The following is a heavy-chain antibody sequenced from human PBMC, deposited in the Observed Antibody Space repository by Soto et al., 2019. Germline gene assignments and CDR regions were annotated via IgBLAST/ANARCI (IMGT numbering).Heavy chain of an antibody. D-gene: IGHD2-2*01. J-gene: IGHJ6*03. CDR1: GGSISSYY. V-gene: IGHV4-59*08. CDR2: IYYSGST. Sequence: SETLSLTCTVSGGSISSYYWSWIRQPPGKGLEWIGYIYYSGSTNYNPSLKSRVTISVDTSKNQFSLKLSSVTAADTAVYYCARYCSSTSCYGGYYYYYYMDVWGKGTTVTVSS. CDR3: ARYCSSTSCYGGYYYYYYMDV.